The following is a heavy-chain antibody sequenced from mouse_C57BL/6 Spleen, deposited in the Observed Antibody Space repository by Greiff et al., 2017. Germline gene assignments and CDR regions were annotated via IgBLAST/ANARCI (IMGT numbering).Heavy chain of an antibody. D-gene: IGHD2-4*01. CDR1: GYAFSSSW. Sequence: VQLVESGPELVKPGASVKISCKASGYAFSSSWMNWVKQRPGKGLEWIGRIYPGDGDTNYNGKFKGKATLTADKSSSTAYMQLSSLTSEDSAVYFCARLRRGDYYAMDYWGQGTSVTVSS. CDR3: ARLRRGDYYAMDY. J-gene: IGHJ4*01. CDR2: IYPGDGDT. V-gene: IGHV1-82*01.